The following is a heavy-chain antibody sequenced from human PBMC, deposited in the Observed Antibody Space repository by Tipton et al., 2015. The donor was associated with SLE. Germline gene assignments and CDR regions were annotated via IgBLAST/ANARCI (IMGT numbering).Heavy chain of an antibody. J-gene: IGHJ4*02. Sequence: SLRLSCAASGFTFSSYWMSWVRQAPGKGLEWVANIKQDGSEKYYVDSVKGRFTISRDNAKNSLYLQMNSLRAEDTAVYYCARAPRSVCFDCWGQGTLVTVSA. CDR1: GFTFSSYW. V-gene: IGHV3-7*01. CDR3: ARAPRSVCFDC. CDR2: IKQDGSEK.